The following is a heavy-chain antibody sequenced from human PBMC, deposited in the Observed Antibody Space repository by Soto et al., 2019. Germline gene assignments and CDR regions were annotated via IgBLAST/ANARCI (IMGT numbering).Heavy chain of an antibody. CDR3: APHVSCSGGSCQYDAFAI. Sequence: EVQVLESGGGLVQPGGSLRLSCEGSEFTVSGHAMTWIRQAPGKGPEWVSTITADGGTYYADSVKGRFAMSRDTSENTQYLHMNSLGAEDTADYYCAPHVSCSGGSCQYDAFAIRGQGTMVTVSS. V-gene: IGHV3-23*01. CDR2: ITADGGT. J-gene: IGHJ3*02. D-gene: IGHD2-15*01. CDR1: EFTVSGHA.